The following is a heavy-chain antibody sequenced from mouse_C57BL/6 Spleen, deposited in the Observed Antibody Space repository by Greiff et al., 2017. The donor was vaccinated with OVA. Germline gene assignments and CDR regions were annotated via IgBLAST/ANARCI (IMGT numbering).Heavy chain of an antibody. Sequence: DVQLQESGPGMVKPSPSLSLTCTVTGYSITSGYDWHWNRHFPGNNLELMGYIRYSGSTNYNPSLKSRTSITHDTSKNHSFLKLNSVTTEDTATYYCARGKGAFAYWGQGTLVTVSA. V-gene: IGHV3-1*01. J-gene: IGHJ3*01. D-gene: IGHD3-1*01. CDR2: IRYSGST. CDR3: ARGKGAFAY. CDR1: GYSITSGYD.